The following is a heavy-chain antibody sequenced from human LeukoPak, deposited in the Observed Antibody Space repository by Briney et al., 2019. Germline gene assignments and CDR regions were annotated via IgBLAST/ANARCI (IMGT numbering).Heavy chain of an antibody. CDR3: AKTTTGYSSGRFPGWPVDY. D-gene: IGHD6-19*01. J-gene: IGHJ4*02. V-gene: IGHV3-23*01. Sequence: GGSLRLSYAASGFTFSSYAVSWVRQAPGKGLEWVSGIFGSGGSTHYADSVKGRFTISRDNSKNTVYLQMNSLRAEDTAVYYCAKTTTGYSSGRFPGWPVDYWGQGTLVTVSS. CDR2: IFGSGGST. CDR1: GFTFSSYA.